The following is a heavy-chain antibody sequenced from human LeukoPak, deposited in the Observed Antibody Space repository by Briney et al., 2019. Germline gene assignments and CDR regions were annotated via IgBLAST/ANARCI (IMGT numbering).Heavy chain of an antibody. CDR3: ARVRYCSSTSCYIYFEY. CDR1: GFTFRSYW. J-gene: IGHJ4*02. Sequence: GGSLRLSCVASGFTFRSYWMHWVRQAPGKGLVWVSHINIDGSSTDYAHSVKGRFTISRDNAKNTLYLQLNSLRAEDTAVYYCARVRYCSSTSCYIYFEYWGQGTLVTVSS. CDR2: INIDGSST. V-gene: IGHV3-74*01. D-gene: IGHD2-2*02.